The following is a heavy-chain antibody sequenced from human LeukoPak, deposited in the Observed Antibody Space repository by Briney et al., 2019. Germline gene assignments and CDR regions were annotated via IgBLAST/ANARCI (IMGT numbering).Heavy chain of an antibody. Sequence: SETLSLTCAVYSGSFSGYYWSWIRQPPGKGLEWIREINHSGSTNYNPSLKSRVTISVDTSKDQFSLKLSSVTAADTAVYYCARRKGYVWGSYRHDYWGQGTLVTVSS. V-gene: IGHV4-34*01. CDR1: SGSFSGYY. J-gene: IGHJ4*02. CDR3: ARRKGYVWGSYRHDY. D-gene: IGHD3-16*02. CDR2: INHSGST.